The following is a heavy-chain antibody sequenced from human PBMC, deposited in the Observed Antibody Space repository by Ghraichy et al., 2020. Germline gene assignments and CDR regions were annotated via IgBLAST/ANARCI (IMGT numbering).Heavy chain of an antibody. D-gene: IGHD3-3*02. V-gene: IGHV4-34*01. CDR2: INHSGST. Sequence: SETLSLTCAVYGGSFSGYYWSWIRQPPGKGLEWIGEINHSGSTNYNPSLKSRVTISVDTSKNQFSLKLSSVTAADTAVYYCARHAGRQSIRRVPSYYYGMDVWGQGTTVTVSS. CDR1: GGSFSGYY. J-gene: IGHJ6*02. CDR3: ARHAGRQSIRRVPSYYYGMDV.